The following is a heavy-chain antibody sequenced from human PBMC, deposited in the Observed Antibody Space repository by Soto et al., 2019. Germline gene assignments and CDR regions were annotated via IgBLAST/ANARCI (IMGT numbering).Heavy chain of an antibody. Sequence: GGALILSCTASGFTFSDSTIHWVRQAPGKGLEWVAAFRYDGINKYYADSVKGRFSISRDNSKNTLEMNTLRGEDTAVYYCAREGDSIGSAFDYWGQGT. V-gene: IGHV3-30*04. CDR2: FRYDGINK. D-gene: IGHD3-16*02. J-gene: IGHJ4*02. CDR3: AREGDSIGSAFDY. CDR1: GFTFSDST.